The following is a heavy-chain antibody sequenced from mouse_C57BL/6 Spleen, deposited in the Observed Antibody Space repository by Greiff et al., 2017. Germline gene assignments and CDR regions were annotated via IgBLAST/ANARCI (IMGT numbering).Heavy chain of an antibody. Sequence: VQLQQSGAELVRPGASVTLSCKASGYTFTDYEMHWVKQTPVHGLEWIGAIDPETGGTAYNQKFKGKAILTADKSSSTAYMELRSLTSEDSAVYYCTREEIYDGYLFAYWGQGTLVTVSA. V-gene: IGHV1-15*01. D-gene: IGHD2-3*01. CDR1: GYTFTDYE. CDR3: TREEIYDGYLFAY. CDR2: IDPETGGT. J-gene: IGHJ3*01.